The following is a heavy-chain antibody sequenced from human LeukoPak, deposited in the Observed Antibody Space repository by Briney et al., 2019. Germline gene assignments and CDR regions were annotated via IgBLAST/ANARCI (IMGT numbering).Heavy chain of an antibody. Sequence: PGGSLRLSCVASGFTFTSYTMNWVRQAPGKGLGWVSSIRGGSGDIYYADSVRGRFTTSRDNAKNSLFLQMNSLRDEDTAVYYCARAYYDISGYYHFDSWGQGALVTVSS. CDR3: ARAYYDISGYYHFDS. D-gene: IGHD3-22*01. CDR2: IRGGSGDI. CDR1: GFTFTSYT. J-gene: IGHJ4*02. V-gene: IGHV3-48*02.